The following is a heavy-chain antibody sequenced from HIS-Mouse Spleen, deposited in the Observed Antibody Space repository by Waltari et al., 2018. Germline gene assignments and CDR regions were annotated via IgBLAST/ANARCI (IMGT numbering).Heavy chain of an antibody. CDR1: GGSIRSSSYY. CDR2: IYYSGST. D-gene: IGHD6-13*01. Sequence: QLQLQESGPGLVKPSETLSLTCTVSGGSIRSSSYYWGWIRQPPGKGLEWIGSIYYSGSTNYNPSLKSRVTISLDTSKTQVSLQLSSVTAADTAVYYGAREIPYSSSWYDWYFDLWGRGTLVTVSS. J-gene: IGHJ2*01. CDR3: AREIPYSSSWYDWYFDL. V-gene: IGHV4-39*07.